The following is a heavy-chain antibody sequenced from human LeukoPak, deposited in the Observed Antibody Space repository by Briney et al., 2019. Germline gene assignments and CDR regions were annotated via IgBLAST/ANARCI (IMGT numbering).Heavy chain of an antibody. V-gene: IGHV1-2*02. CDR1: GYTFTGYY. D-gene: IGHD6-6*01. Sequence: ASVKVSCKASGYTFTGYYMHWVRQAPGQGLEWMGWINPNSGGTNYAQKFQGRVTMTRDTSTSTVYMELSSLRSEDTAVYYCARVLRQSSSSPQMDYWGQGTLVTVSS. J-gene: IGHJ4*02. CDR2: INPNSGGT. CDR3: ARVLRQSSSSPQMDY.